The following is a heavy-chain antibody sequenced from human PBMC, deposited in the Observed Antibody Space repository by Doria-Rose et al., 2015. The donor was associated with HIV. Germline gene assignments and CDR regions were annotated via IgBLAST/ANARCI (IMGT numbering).Heavy chain of an antibody. J-gene: IGHJ3*01. CDR2: MSPHSGNT. D-gene: IGHD3-3*01. CDR1: GYTFTSYD. Sequence: QVQLVQSGAEVKNPGASVKVSCKASGYTFTSYDINWVRQATGQGLEWMGWMSPHSGNTDYAQRFQGRVTMTRNTSINTAYLELSSLRSDDTAVYYCAKPAPGDFWTGTPTWAFDVWGQGTMVAVSS. V-gene: IGHV1-8*02. CDR3: AKPAPGDFWTGTPTWAFDV.